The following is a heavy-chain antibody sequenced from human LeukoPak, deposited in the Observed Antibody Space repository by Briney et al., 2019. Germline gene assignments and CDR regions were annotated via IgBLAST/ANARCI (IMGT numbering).Heavy chain of an antibody. CDR2: ISYDGSNK. Sequence: PGRSLRLSCAASGFTFSSYGMHWVRQAPGKGLEWVAVISYDGSNKYYADSVKGRFTISRDNSKNTLYLQMNSLRAEDTAVYYCAKGVQFDPWGQGTLVTVSS. CDR3: AKGVQFDP. D-gene: IGHD1-1*01. J-gene: IGHJ5*02. CDR1: GFTFSSYG. V-gene: IGHV3-30*18.